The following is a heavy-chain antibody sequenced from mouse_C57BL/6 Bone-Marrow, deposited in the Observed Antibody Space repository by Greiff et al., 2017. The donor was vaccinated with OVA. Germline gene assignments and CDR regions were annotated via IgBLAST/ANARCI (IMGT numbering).Heavy chain of an antibody. CDR1: GFTFTDYY. CDR2: IRHKANGYTT. CDR3: ARCSKRYFDV. Sequence: EVKLVESGGGLVQPGGSLSLSCAASGFTFTDYYMSWVRQPPGKALEWLGFIRHKANGYTTEYSASVKGRFTISRDNSQSILYLQMNALRAEASATYYCARCSKRYFDVWGTGTTVTVSS. J-gene: IGHJ1*03. V-gene: IGHV7-3*01.